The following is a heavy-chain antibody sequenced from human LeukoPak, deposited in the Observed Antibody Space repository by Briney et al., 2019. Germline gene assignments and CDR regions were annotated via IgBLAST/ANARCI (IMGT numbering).Heavy chain of an antibody. CDR3: ARLRRWLQKGAFDY. D-gene: IGHD5-24*01. V-gene: IGHV4-34*01. J-gene: IGHJ4*02. CDR1: GGSFSGYY. Sequence: SETLSLTCAVYGGSFSGYYWSWIRQPPGKGLEWIGEINHSGSTNYNPSLKSRVTISVDTSKNQFSLKLSSVTAADTAVYYCARLRRWLQKGAFDYWGQGTLVTVSS. CDR2: INHSGST.